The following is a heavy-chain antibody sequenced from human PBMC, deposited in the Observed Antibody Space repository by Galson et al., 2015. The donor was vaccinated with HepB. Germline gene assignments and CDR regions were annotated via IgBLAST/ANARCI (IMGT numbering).Heavy chain of an antibody. V-gene: IGHV3-21*01. J-gene: IGHJ6*02. D-gene: IGHD3-10*01. CDR2: ISRSSSYI. CDR3: ARVKVRGVLSYYGMDV. CDR1: GFTFSSYS. Sequence: SLRLSCAASGFTFSSYSMNWVRQAPGKGLEWVSYISRSSSYIYYADSVKGRFTISRDNSKNTLYLQMNSLRAEDTAVYYCARVKVRGVLSYYGMDVWGQGTTVTVSS.